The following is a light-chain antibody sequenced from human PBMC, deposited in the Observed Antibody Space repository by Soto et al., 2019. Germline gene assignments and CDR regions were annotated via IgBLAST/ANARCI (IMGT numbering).Light chain of an antibody. V-gene: IGKV3-11*01. J-gene: IGKJ2*01. CDR2: DAS. CDR3: QQRRDWPRT. CDR1: QSISSY. Sequence: EIVLTQSPATLSLSPGERATLSCRASQSISSYLAWYQQKPGQAPRLLFYDASIRAAGIPARFSGSGSGTDSTLTSSSLEPEYLAVYYCQQRRDWPRTFGRGTKLEIK.